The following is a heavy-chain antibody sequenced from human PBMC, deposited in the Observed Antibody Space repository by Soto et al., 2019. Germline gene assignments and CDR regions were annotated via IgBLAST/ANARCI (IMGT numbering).Heavy chain of an antibody. J-gene: IGHJ4*02. V-gene: IGHV3-23*01. CDR1: GFTFNSYA. CDR2: ISGSGDST. CDR3: AKDMSPWQVPDSD. D-gene: IGHD6-19*01. Sequence: GGSLRLSCAASGFTFNSYAMSWVRQAPGKGLEWVSLISGSGDSTYYADSVKGRFTISRDNSNNTLYLQMNGLRAEDTAVYYCAKDMSPWQVPDSDWGQGTPVTVSS.